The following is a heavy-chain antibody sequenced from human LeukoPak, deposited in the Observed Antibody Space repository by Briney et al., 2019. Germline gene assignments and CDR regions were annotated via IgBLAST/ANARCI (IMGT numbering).Heavy chain of an antibody. CDR2: IDDGGNT. CDR3: ARFSKITWGDWGDAFDV. V-gene: IGHV4-34*01. CDR1: GGSFSDYF. Sequence: SETLSLMCSVYGGSFSDYFWGWIRQPPGKGLEWIGEIDDGGNTNYNPPLMSQVIVAMERSKKQFSLVMRSVTAADTAVYYCARFSKITWGDWGDAFDVWGQGATVIVSS. D-gene: IGHD2-21*02. J-gene: IGHJ3*01.